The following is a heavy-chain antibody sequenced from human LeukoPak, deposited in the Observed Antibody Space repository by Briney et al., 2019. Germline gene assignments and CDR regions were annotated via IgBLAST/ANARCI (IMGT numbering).Heavy chain of an antibody. CDR3: ARSHVAAAGMGGAFDI. J-gene: IGHJ3*02. V-gene: IGHV1-8*01. Sequence: GASVKVSCKASGYTFTSYDINWVRQATGQGLEWMGWMNPNSGNTGYAQKFQGRVTMTRNTSISTAYMELSSLRSEDTAVYYCARSHVAAAGMGGAFDIWGQGTMVTVSS. CDR2: MNPNSGNT. CDR1: GYTFTSYD. D-gene: IGHD6-13*01.